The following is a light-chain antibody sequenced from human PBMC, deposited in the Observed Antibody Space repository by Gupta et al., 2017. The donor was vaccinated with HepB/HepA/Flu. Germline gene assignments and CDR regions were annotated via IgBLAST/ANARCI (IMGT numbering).Light chain of an antibody. CDR2: ATS. Sequence: DIHMTQSPLFLSASVGDRVTLICRESQSSNRYLNWYQQKVGTAPKLLIYATSTLQSGVPSRFSGSGYGTDFTLSISDVQPEDVATYYCQQTLTAPTSFGQGTKLDLK. CDR3: QQTLTAPTS. CDR1: QSSNRY. J-gene: IGKJ2*03. V-gene: IGKV1-39*01.